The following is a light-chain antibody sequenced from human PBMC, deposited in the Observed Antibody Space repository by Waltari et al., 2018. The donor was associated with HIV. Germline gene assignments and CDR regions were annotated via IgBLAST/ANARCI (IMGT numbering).Light chain of an antibody. J-gene: IGKJ1*01. V-gene: IGKV3-20*01. CDR3: QQYSSSPWT. CDR2: GAS. Sequence: EIVLTKSPGTLSLSPGERATLYCRNSQSVRSSYLACYQQKTGQAPCPTISGASNRATGIPDRFSGSGSGTDFTLTISRLEPEDFAVYYCQQYSSSPWTFGQGTKVEIK. CDR1: QSVRSSY.